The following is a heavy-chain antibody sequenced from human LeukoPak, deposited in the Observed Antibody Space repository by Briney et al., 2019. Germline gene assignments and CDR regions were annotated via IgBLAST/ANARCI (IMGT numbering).Heavy chain of an antibody. CDR2: IWYDGSNK. D-gene: IGHD5-18*01. CDR1: GFTFSSYG. Sequence: GGSLRLSCAASGFTFSSYGMHWVRQAPGKGLEWVAVIWYDGSNKYYADSVKGRFTISRDNSKNTLYLQMNSLRAEDTAVYYCARDGHVGIQLWSIDYWGQGTLVTVSS. J-gene: IGHJ4*02. V-gene: IGHV3-33*01. CDR3: ARDGHVGIQLWSIDY.